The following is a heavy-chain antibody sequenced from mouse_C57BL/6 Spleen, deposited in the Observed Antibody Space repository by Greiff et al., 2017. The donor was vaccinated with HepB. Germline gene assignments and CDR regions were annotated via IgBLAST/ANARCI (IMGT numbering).Heavy chain of an antibody. CDR2: ISSGSSTI. D-gene: IGHD5-1*01. CDR3: ARPVPYYAMDY. V-gene: IGHV5-17*01. J-gene: IGHJ4*01. Sequence: EVQLVESGGGLVKPGGSLKLSCAASGFTFSDYGMHWVRQAPEKGLEWVAYISSGSSTIYYADTVKGRFTISRDNAKNTLFLQMTSLRSEDTAMYYCARPVPYYAMDYWGQGTSVTVSS. CDR1: GFTFSDYG.